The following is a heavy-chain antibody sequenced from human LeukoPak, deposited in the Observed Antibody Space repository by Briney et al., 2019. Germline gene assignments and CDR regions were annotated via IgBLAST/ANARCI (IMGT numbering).Heavy chain of an antibody. J-gene: IGHJ4*02. V-gene: IGHV1-2*02. D-gene: IGHD6-19*01. CDR2: INPNSGGT. CDR1: GYTFTGYY. CDR3: ARSTAVADNADY. Sequence: ASVTVSCKASGYTFTGYYMYWVRQAPGQGLEWMGWINPNSGGTNYAQKFQGRVTMTRDTSISTAYMELSRLRSDDTAVYYCARSTAVADNADYWGQGTLVTVSS.